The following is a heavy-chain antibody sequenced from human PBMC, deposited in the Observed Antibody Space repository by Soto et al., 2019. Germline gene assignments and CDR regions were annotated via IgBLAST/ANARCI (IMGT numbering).Heavy chain of an antibody. J-gene: IGHJ4*02. Sequence: QVQLVESGGGVVQPGRSLRLSCAASGFTFSSYGMHWVRQAPGKGLEWVAVISYDGSNKYYADSVKGRFTISRDNSKNTLYLQMNSLRAEDTAVYYCAQDLWFGELFIDYWGQGTLVTVSS. CDR3: AQDLWFGELFIDY. CDR2: ISYDGSNK. V-gene: IGHV3-30*18. CDR1: GFTFSSYG. D-gene: IGHD3-10*01.